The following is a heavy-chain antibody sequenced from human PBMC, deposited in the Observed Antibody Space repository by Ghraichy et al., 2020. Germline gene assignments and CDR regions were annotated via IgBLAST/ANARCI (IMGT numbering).Heavy chain of an antibody. D-gene: IGHD2/OR15-2a*01. V-gene: IGHV3-30*07. Sequence: DSVKGRFTISRDNSKNTLYLQMNSLRAEDTAVYYCAREENTGDFDYWGQGTLVTVSS. J-gene: IGHJ4*02. CDR3: AREENTGDFDY.